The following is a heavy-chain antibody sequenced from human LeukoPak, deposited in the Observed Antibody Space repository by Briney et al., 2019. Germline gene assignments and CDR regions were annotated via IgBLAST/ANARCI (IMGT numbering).Heavy chain of an antibody. J-gene: IGHJ4*02. CDR1: GFTFSSYS. CDR3: ASSGHGGSLLIY. CDR2: ISSSSSYI. V-gene: IGHV3-21*01. D-gene: IGHD2-15*01. Sequence: GGSLRLCCAASGFTFSSYSMNWVRQAPGKGLEWVSSISSSSSYIYYADSVKGRFTISRDNAKNSLYLQMNSLRAEDTAVYYCASSGHGGSLLIYWGQGTLVTVSS.